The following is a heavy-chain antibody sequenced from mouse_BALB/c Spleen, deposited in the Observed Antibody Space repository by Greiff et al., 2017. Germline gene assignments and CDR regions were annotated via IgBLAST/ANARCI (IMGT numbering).Heavy chain of an antibody. V-gene: IGHV1-5*01. Sequence: VQLQQSGTVLARPGASVKMSCKASGYTFTSYWMHWVKQRPGQGLEWIGAIYPGNSDTSYNQKFKGKAKLTAVTSTSTAYMELSILTNEDSAVYYCTRSEEEDAMDYWGQGTSVTVSS. CDR2: IYPGNSDT. CDR3: TRSEEEDAMDY. J-gene: IGHJ4*01. CDR1: GYTFTSYW.